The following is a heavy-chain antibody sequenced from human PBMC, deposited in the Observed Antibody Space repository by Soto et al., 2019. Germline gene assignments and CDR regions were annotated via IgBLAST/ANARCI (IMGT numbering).Heavy chain of an antibody. J-gene: IGHJ6*02. CDR3: ARGGVVPAAAYYYYGMDV. V-gene: IGHV6-1*01. CDR1: GDSVFSNSAA. Sequence: SRTLSLTCAISGDSVFSNSAAWNWIRQSPSRGIEWLGRTYYRSKWYNDYAVSVKSRITIKPDTSKNKFSLTLKSVSTEDTAVYYCARGGVVPAAAYYYYGMDVWGQGTTVTVSS. CDR2: TYYRSKWYN. D-gene: IGHD2-2*01.